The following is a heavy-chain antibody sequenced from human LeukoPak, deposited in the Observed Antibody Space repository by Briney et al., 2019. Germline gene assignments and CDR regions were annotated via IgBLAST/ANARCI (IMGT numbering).Heavy chain of an antibody. CDR1: GGSINSYY. D-gene: IGHD3-9*01. Sequence: SETLSLTCTVSGGSINSYYWSWIRQPPGKGLEWIGYIYYSGSTNYNPSLKSRVTISVDTSKNQFSLKLSSVTAADTAVYYCARRLSGGLRYFDWGQGTLVTVSS. J-gene: IGHJ4*02. V-gene: IGHV4-59*12. CDR3: ARRLSGGLRYFD. CDR2: IYYSGST.